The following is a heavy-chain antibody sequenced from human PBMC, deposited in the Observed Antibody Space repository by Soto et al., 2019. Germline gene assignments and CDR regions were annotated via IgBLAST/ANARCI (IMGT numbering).Heavy chain of an antibody. J-gene: IGHJ4*02. CDR1: GDSISSYY. Sequence: QVQLQESGPGLVKPSETLSLNCTVSGDSISSYYWSWIRQSPGKGLEWIGYIYYSGSTNYNPSLKSRVTIALHTSKNQFSLKLSSVTAADTAVYYCARGSSGWPPRLDYWGQGTLVTVSS. D-gene: IGHD6-19*01. V-gene: IGHV4-59*01. CDR2: IYYSGST. CDR3: ARGSSGWPPRLDY.